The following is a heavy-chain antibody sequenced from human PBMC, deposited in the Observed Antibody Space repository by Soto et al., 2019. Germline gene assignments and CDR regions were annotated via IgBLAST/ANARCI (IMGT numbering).Heavy chain of an antibody. V-gene: IGHV3-23*01. D-gene: IGHD6-13*01. J-gene: IGHJ6*02. Sequence: GGSLRLSCAAAGFAFSTYAMTWVRQAPGKGLEWVSVISGSGGSSYYAASVKGRFTISRDNSKNTLFLQMNGLRAEDAAVYYCAKVTKRAAAGRYEYYKYGMDVWGQGTTVTVSS. CDR1: GFAFSTYA. CDR3: AKVTKRAAAGRYEYYKYGMDV. CDR2: ISGSGGSS.